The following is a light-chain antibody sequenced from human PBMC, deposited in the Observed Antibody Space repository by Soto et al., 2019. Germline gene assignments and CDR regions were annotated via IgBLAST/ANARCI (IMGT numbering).Light chain of an antibody. V-gene: IGLV2-14*01. Sequence: QSALTQPASVSGSPGQSITISCTGTSSDVGGYNYVSWYQQHPGKAPKLMIYEVSNRPPGVSNRFSGSKSGNTASLTISGLQADDEADYYCSSYTRNSTLVFGGGTKLTVL. J-gene: IGLJ2*01. CDR2: EVS. CDR1: SSDVGGYNY. CDR3: SSYTRNSTLV.